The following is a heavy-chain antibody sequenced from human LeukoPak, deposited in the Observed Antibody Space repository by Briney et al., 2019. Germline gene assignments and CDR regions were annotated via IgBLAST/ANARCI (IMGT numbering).Heavy chain of an antibody. CDR1: GFIFSSFE. Sequence: GESLRLSCAASGFIFSSFEMNWVRQPPGKGLEWISYISSMSYTTYYADSVKGRFTISRDNAKNSLYLQMNSLRADDTAVYYCARRGGNIVVVPAAMDYWGHGTLVSVSS. J-gene: IGHJ4*01. CDR3: ARRGGNIVVVPAAMDY. D-gene: IGHD2-2*01. V-gene: IGHV3-48*03. CDR2: ISSMSYTT.